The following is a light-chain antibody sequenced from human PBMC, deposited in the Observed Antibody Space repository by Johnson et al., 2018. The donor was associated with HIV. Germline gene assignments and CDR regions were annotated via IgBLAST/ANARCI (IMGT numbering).Light chain of an antibody. CDR3: GTWDSSLSAGV. CDR1: SSNIGNNF. V-gene: IGLV1-51*01. J-gene: IGLJ1*01. Sequence: SALTQPPSVSAAPGQQVTISCSGSSSNIGNNFVSWYQQLPGTAPQLLIYDNNKRPSGIPDRFSGSKSGTSATLGITGLQTGDEADYYCGTWDSSLSAGVFGTGTNVTVL. CDR2: DNN.